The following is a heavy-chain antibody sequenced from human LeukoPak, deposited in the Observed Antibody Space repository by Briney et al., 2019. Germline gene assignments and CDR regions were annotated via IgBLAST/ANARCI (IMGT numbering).Heavy chain of an antibody. Sequence: SEPLSLTCSVSADSISIYYWTWIRQPPGKGLEWIGYIDHTGTTSYNPSLNSRVTISRDTSKNHFSLDLTSVTAADTAVYFCARGRVSSSTYYSTYYYYFYMDVWGKGTTVIVSS. J-gene: IGHJ6*03. CDR1: ADSISIYY. CDR3: ARGRVSSSTYYSTYYYYFYMDV. CDR2: IDHTGTT. D-gene: IGHD4-11*01. V-gene: IGHV4-59*01.